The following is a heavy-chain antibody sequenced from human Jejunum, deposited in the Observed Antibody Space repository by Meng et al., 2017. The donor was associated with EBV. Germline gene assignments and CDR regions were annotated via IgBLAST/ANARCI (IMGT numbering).Heavy chain of an antibody. J-gene: IGHJ4*02. CDR1: GFTFSSSA. CDR3: AKLLKY. V-gene: IGHV3-23*04. CDR2: ISGSAGST. Sequence: VKLVGRGGGLVQPGGSLSLSGAASGFTFSSSAMGWVRQAPGKGLEWVSVISGSAGSTYYADSVKGRFTISRDTSNNTLYLQMNSLRAEDTAIYYCAKLLKYWGQGTLVTVSS.